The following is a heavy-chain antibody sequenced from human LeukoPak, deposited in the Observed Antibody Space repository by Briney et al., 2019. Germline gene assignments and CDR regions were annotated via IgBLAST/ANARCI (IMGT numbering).Heavy chain of an antibody. D-gene: IGHD4-17*01. Sequence: GGSLRLSCAASGFTFSSYGMHWVRQAPGKGLEWVAVISYDGSNKYYADSVKGRFTISRDNSKNTLYLQMNSPRAEDTAVYYCAKETGSAVGSTDFDYWGRGTLVTVSS. CDR1: GFTFSSYG. J-gene: IGHJ4*02. CDR3: AKETGSAVGSTDFDY. V-gene: IGHV3-30*18. CDR2: ISYDGSNK.